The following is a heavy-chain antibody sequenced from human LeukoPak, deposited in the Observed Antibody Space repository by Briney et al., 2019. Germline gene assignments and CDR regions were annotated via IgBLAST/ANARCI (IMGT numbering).Heavy chain of an antibody. D-gene: IGHD2/OR15-2a*01. CDR1: GFTFSSYA. CDR2: ISGSGGST. V-gene: IGHV3-23*01. CDR3: AKDPRPHRLYYFDY. J-gene: IGHJ4*02. Sequence: PGGSLRLSCAASGFTFSSYAMSWVRQAPGKELEWVSAISGSGGSTYYADSVKGRFTISRDNSKNTLYLQMNSLRAEDTAVYYCAKDPRPHRLYYFDYWGQGTLVTVSS.